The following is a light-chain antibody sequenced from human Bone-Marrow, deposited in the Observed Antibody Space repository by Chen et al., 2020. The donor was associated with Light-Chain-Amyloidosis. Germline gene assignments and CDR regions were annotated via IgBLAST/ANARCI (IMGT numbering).Light chain of an antibody. V-gene: IGKV3-20*01. CDR1: QSVGSSY. J-gene: IGKJ1*01. CDR2: GAS. Sequence: EIVLTQSPGTLSLSPGERATLSCRASQSVGSSYLAWYQQKPGQAPRLLIYGASSRATGIPDRFSGGGSGTDFTLTISRLEPEDFAGYYCQQYGSSPPATFGQGTKVEIK. CDR3: QQYGSSPPAT.